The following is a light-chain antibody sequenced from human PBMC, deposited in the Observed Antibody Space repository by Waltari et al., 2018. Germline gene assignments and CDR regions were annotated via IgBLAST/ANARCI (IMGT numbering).Light chain of an antibody. CDR2: GAS. CDR3: QQYGSSPTT. V-gene: IGKV3-20*01. Sequence: ESVLTQSPGTVSLSPGERATLSCRASQSVSSNYLAWYQQKPGQAPRLLIYGASSRATGIPDRFSGSWSGTDFTFTISRMEPEDFAVYYCQQYGSSPTTFGQGTKLEI. J-gene: IGKJ2*01. CDR1: QSVSSNY.